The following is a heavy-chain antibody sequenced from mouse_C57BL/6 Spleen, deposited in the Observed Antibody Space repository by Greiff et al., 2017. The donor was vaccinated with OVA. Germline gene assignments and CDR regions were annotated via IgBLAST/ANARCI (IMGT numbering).Heavy chain of an antibody. CDR1: GYTFTSYW. Sequence: QVQLQQPGAELVRPGSSVKLSCKASGYTFTSYWMHWVKQRPIQGLEWIGNIDPSDSETHYNQKFTDKATLTVDKSSSTAYMQLSSLTSEDSAVYYCARTDYYGSSYEVWFAYWGQGTLVTVSA. J-gene: IGHJ3*01. CDR2: IDPSDSET. CDR3: ARTDYYGSSYEVWFAY. V-gene: IGHV1-52*01. D-gene: IGHD1-1*01.